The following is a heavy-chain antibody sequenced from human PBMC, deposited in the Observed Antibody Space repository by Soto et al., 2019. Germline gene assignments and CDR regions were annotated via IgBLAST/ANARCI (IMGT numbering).Heavy chain of an antibody. CDR3: AKRDYSNYVFDY. V-gene: IGHV4-39*07. CDR1: GGSISSGDYY. Sequence: SETLSLTCTVSGGSISSGDYYWSWIRQPPGKGLEWIGEIYHSGSTNYNPSLKSRVTISVDKSKNQFSLKVSSVTAADTAVYYCAKRDYSNYVFDYWGQGTLVTVSS. CDR2: IYHSGST. D-gene: IGHD4-4*01. J-gene: IGHJ4*02.